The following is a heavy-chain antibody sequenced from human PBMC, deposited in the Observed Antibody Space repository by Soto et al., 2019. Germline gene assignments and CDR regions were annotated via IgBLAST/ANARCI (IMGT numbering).Heavy chain of an antibody. CDR1: GYTFTGYY. V-gene: IGHV1-2*04. Sequence: QVQLVQSGAEVKKPGASVKVSCKASGYTFTGYYMHWVRQAPGQGLELMGWINPNSGGTTYAQKSQGWVTMTRDTSISTAYMELSRLRSDDTAVYYCARDPYSGSLLRGSYGMYVWGQGTTVTVSS. CDR3: ARDPYSGSLLRGSYGMYV. CDR2: INPNSGGT. J-gene: IGHJ6*02. D-gene: IGHD1-26*01.